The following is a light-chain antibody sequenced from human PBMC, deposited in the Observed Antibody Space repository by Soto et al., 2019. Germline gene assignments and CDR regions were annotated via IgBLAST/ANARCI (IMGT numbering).Light chain of an antibody. J-gene: IGLJ1*01. CDR3: SSYAGTDNLLYV. CDR2: EVI. Sequence: QSVLTQPPSASGSPGQSVTISCTGTSSDIGAYNYVSWYQQHPGKAPKLLIYEVIQRPAGVPGRFSGSKSANTASLTVSGLQPEDEADYYCSSYAGTDNLLYVFGSGTKVTVL. CDR1: SSDIGAYNY. V-gene: IGLV2-8*01.